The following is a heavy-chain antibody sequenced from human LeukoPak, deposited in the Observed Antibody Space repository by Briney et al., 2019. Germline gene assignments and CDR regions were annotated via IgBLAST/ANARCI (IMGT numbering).Heavy chain of an antibody. V-gene: IGHV3-7*01. D-gene: IGHD6-19*01. CDR1: GFTFSSYY. J-gene: IGHJ4*02. Sequence: GGSLRLSXAASGFTFSSYYMSWVRQAPGKGLEWVANIKQDGSERNYVDSVKGRFTISRDNAKNSLYLQMNSLRADDTAVYYCARQTGRVAVLDWGQGTLVTVSS. CDR3: ARQTGRVAVLD. CDR2: IKQDGSER.